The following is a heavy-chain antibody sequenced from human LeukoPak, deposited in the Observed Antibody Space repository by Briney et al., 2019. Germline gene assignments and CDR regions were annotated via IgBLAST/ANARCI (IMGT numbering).Heavy chain of an antibody. D-gene: IGHD6-19*01. CDR2: VNPNTGGT. Sequence: ASVKVSCKASGYTFTAYYLHWVRHPPGQGLEWMWRVNPNTGGTNYAQAFQGRVTMTRDTSISTAYMELSNLRSDDTAVYYCARDSRIAVPSLGHWGQGTLVSVSS. CDR3: ARDSRIAVPSLGH. J-gene: IGHJ4*02. V-gene: IGHV1-2*02. CDR1: GYTFTAYY.